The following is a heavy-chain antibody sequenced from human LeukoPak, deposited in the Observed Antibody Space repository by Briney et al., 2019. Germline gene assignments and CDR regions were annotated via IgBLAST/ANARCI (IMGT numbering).Heavy chain of an antibody. CDR2: IKEDGSEK. CDR3: ARSTAGFDY. Sequence: GGSLRLSCAASGFRFGSYWIAWVRQAPGKGLEWVANIKEDGSEKYYVDSMKGRFTISRDNAKNSLSLQMSSLRVEDTAVYYCARSTAGFDYWGQGTLVTVSS. CDR1: GFRFGSYW. J-gene: IGHJ4*02. V-gene: IGHV3-7*01. D-gene: IGHD1-1*01.